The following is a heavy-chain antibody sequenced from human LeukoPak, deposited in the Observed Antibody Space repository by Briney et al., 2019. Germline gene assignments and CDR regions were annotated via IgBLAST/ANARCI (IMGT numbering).Heavy chain of an antibody. J-gene: IGHJ4*02. CDR1: GFTVSTYD. CDR2: FSGSDGSA. V-gene: IGHV3-23*01. Sequence: GGSLRLSCAASGFTVSTYDMSWVRQAPGKGPEWVSGFSGSDGSAYYADSVKGRFTISRDNSKNTLYLQMNSLRAEDTAVYYCARAYGSEVYWGQGTLVTVSS. D-gene: IGHD6-19*01. CDR3: ARAYGSEVY.